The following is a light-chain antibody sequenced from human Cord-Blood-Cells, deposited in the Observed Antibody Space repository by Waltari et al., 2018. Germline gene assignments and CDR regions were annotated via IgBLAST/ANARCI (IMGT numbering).Light chain of an antibody. J-gene: IGKJ1*01. CDR3: QQSYSTPRT. CDR1: QSISSY. CDR2: AAS. V-gene: IGKV1-39*01. Sequence: DIQMTQSPSSLSASVGDRVTITCRASQSISSYLNWYQQKPGKAPKLLIYAASSLQSGVPSRFSGSESGTDFTRTVSSLQPEDFATYYCQQSYSTPRTFGQGTKVEIK.